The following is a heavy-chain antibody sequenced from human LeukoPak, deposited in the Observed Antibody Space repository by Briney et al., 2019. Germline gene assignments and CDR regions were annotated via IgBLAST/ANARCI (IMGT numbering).Heavy chain of an antibody. CDR2: IIHIFGTA. CDR1: GGTFSSYA. D-gene: IGHD3-10*01. V-gene: IGHV1-69*05. Sequence: SVKVSCKASGGTFSSYAISWVRQAPGQGLEWMGGIIHIFGTATYDQKFQGRLTITTDESTSTAYMELSSMRSEDTAVYYCARVPYYGSGGGSWFDPWGQGTLVTVSS. J-gene: IGHJ5*02. CDR3: ARVPYYGSGGGSWFDP.